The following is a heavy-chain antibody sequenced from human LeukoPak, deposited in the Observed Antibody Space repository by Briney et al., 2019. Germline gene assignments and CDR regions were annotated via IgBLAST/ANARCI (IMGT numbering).Heavy chain of an antibody. CDR3: ARESGDITAPKKNFDF. Sequence: GASVKVSCKTSGYTFSTYYVHWVRQTPGQGLEWMAAINPSDIKKYYAQEFQGRVAVTWDTPTSTVYMELGSLRSEDTAVYCCARESGDITAPKKNFDFWGQGTLITVSS. CDR2: INPSDIKK. V-gene: IGHV1-46*01. D-gene: IGHD6-13*01. CDR1: GYTFSTYY. J-gene: IGHJ4*02.